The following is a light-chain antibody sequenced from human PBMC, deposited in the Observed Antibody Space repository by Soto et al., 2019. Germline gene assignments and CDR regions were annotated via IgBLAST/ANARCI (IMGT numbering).Light chain of an antibody. Sequence: DVVMTQSPLSLPVTLGQPASISCRSTQSLVYSDGDTYLNWFQQRPGQSPRRLIYKVSNRDSGVPDRFSGSGSCTDFTVRNSGVEAEDVGVYYCLYGTHWPVSCGETTLLEIE. CDR2: KVS. J-gene: IGKJ5*01. V-gene: IGKV2-30*01. CDR1: QSLVYSDGDTY. CDR3: LYGTHWPVS.